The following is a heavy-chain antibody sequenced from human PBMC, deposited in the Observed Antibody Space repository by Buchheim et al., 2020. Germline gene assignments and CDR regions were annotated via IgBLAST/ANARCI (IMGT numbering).Heavy chain of an antibody. CDR2: ISYDGSNK. V-gene: IGHV3-30-3*01. CDR3: ARGTKNYYDSSGYPSFDY. J-gene: IGHJ4*02. D-gene: IGHD3-22*01. CDR1: GFTFSSYA. Sequence: QVQLVESGGGVVQPGRSLRLSCAASGFTFSSYAMHWVRQAPGKGLEWVAVISYDGSNKYYADSVKGRFTISRDNSKNTPYLQMNSLRAEDTAVYYCARGTKNYYDSSGYPSFDYWGQGTL.